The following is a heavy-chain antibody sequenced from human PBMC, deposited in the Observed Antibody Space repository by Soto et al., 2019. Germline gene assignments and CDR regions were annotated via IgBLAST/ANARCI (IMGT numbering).Heavy chain of an antibody. CDR2: IIPIFGTA. CDR1: GGTFSSYA. J-gene: IGHJ5*02. V-gene: IGHV1-69*13. Sequence: SVEVSCKXSGGTFSSYAISWVRQAPGQGLEWMGGIIPIFGTANYAQKFQGRVTITADESTSTAYMELSSLRSEDTAVYYCARPWRTSSGSYYNRDWFDPWGQGTLVTVSS. CDR3: ARPWRTSSGSYYNRDWFDP. D-gene: IGHD3-10*01.